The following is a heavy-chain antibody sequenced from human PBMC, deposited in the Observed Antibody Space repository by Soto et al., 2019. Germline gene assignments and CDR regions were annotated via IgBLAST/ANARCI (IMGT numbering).Heavy chain of an antibody. Sequence: QITLKESGPTLVEPTQTLTLTCSFSGFSLTNSGVGVCWLRQVPGKALECLGISYWDNDRRYNPSLQTRLTIPNDTSDNHVVLTMTYIETVNTGTYYFAHRIPYSCSWAVFWFDSSRQGTPVTVS. CDR3: AHRIPYSCSWAVFWFDS. CDR2: SYWDNDR. CDR1: GFSLTNSGVG. V-gene: IGHV2-5*02. J-gene: IGHJ5*01. D-gene: IGHD2-15*01.